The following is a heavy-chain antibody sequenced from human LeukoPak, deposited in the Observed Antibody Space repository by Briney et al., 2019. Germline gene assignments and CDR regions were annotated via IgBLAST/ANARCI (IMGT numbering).Heavy chain of an antibody. Sequence: GGSLRLSCAASGFTFDDYAMHWVRQAPGKGLEWVSSISGSSSYIYYADSVKGRFSISRDNAKNSLYLQMNSLRAEDTAVYYCARDLLGWELHYFDYWGQGTLVTVSS. CDR2: ISGSSSYI. CDR3: ARDLLGWELHYFDY. D-gene: IGHD1-26*01. V-gene: IGHV3-21*01. J-gene: IGHJ4*02. CDR1: GFTFDDYA.